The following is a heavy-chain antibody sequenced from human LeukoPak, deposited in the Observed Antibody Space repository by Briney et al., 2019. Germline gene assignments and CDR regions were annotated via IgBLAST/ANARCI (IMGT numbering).Heavy chain of an antibody. Sequence: SRTLSLTCTVSGGSISSGGYYWSWIRQHPGKGLEWIGEINHSGSTNYNPSLKSRVTISVDTSKNQFSLKLSSVTAADTAVYYCAGLTSSIAAPFDYWGQGTLVTVSS. CDR2: INHSGST. J-gene: IGHJ4*02. D-gene: IGHD6-6*01. CDR1: GGSISSGGYY. CDR3: AGLTSSIAAPFDY. V-gene: IGHV4-31*03.